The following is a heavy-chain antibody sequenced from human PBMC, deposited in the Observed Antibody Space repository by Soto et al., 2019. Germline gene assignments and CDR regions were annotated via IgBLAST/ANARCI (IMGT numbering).Heavy chain of an antibody. CDR3: AGVTGDRHYYYDMDV. Sequence: QLQLVESGGGVVQPGRSLRLSCAAPGFTFSNYDMHWVRQVPGKGLEWVAGISYDGTKTYYADSVTGRFTVSRDNSKITMYLQMISLRVEDTAVYYCAGVTGDRHYYYDMDVWGKGTTVTVAS. CDR1: GFTFSNYD. V-gene: IGHV3-33*05. CDR2: ISYDGTKT. J-gene: IGHJ6*03. D-gene: IGHD7-27*01.